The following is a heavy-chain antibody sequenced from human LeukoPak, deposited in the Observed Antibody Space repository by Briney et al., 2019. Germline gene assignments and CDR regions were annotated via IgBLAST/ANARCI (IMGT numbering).Heavy chain of an antibody. J-gene: IGHJ6*03. CDR1: GFTLSSYW. Sequence: PGGSLRLSCAASGFTLSSYWMSWVRQAPGKGLEWVANIKQDGSEKYYVDSVKGRFTISGDNAKNSLYLQMNSLRAEDTAVYYCARHSGPPLGYCSSTSCYTGYYYYMDVWGKGTTVTVSS. D-gene: IGHD2-2*02. CDR3: ARHSGPPLGYCSSTSCYTGYYYYMDV. CDR2: IKQDGSEK. V-gene: IGHV3-7*01.